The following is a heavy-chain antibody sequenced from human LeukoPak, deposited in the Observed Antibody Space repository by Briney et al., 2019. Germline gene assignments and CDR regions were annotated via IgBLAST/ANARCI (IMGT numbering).Heavy chain of an antibody. D-gene: IGHD6-13*01. J-gene: IGHJ4*02. CDR1: GFTFSSYA. CDR3: ASVYSSTSWDY. Sequence: GGSLRLSCAASGFTFSSYAMHWVRQAPGKGLERVAVISYDGSNKYYADSVKGRFTISRDNSKNTLYLQMNSLKASDTAMYYCASVYSSTSWDYWGQGTLVTVSS. CDR2: ISYDGSNK. V-gene: IGHV3-30*04.